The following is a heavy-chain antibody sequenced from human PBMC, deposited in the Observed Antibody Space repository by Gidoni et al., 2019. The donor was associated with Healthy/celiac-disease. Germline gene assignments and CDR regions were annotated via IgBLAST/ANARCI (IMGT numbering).Heavy chain of an antibody. CDR1: GGSFSGYY. CDR2: INHSGST. Sequence: QVQLQQWGAGLLKPSETLSLTCAVYGGSFSGYYWSWIRQPPGKGLEWIGEINHSGSTNYNPSLKSRVTISVDTSKNQFSLKLGSVTAADTAVYYCARGPEAYYYGMDVWGQGTTVTVSS. J-gene: IGHJ6*02. V-gene: IGHV4-34*01. CDR3: ARGPEAYYYGMDV.